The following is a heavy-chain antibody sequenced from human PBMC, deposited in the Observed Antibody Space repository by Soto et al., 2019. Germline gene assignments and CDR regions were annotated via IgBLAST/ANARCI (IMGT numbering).Heavy chain of an antibody. CDR3: ARSPHFYCSGSLPAYGMYV. Sequence: ASVKVSCKASGYTFTSYGISWVRQAPGQGLEWMGWISAYNGNTNYAQKLQGRVTMTTDTSTSTAYMELRSLGSDDTAVYYCARSPHFYCSGSLPAYGMYVWGQGSTVPVSS. CDR2: ISAYNGNT. CDR1: GYTFTSYG. D-gene: IGHD3-10*01. J-gene: IGHJ6*02. V-gene: IGHV1-18*01.